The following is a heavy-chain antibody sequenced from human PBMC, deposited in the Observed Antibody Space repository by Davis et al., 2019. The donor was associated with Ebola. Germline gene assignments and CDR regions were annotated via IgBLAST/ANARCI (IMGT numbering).Heavy chain of an antibody. CDR3: AKDPWEQQLAPLDY. Sequence: GGSLRLSCAASGFTFSSYAMSWVRQAPGKGLEWVSAISGSGGSPYYADSVKGRFTISRDDSKNTLYLQMNSLRGDDTAIYYCAKDPWEQQLAPLDYWGQGTLVTVSS. D-gene: IGHD6-13*01. J-gene: IGHJ4*02. CDR1: GFTFSSYA. CDR2: ISGSGGSP. V-gene: IGHV3-23*01.